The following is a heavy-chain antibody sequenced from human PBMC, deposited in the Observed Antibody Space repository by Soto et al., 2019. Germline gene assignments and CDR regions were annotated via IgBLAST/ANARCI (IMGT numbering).Heavy chain of an antibody. CDR3: ARQKTGFGELLFKLFDY. D-gene: IGHD3-10*01. J-gene: IGHJ4*02. Sequence: EVQLVESGGGLVQPGGSLRLSCAASGFTFSSYWMSWVRQPPGKGLEWVANIKQDGSEKYYVDSVKGRFTISRDNAKNSLYLQMNSLRAEDTAVYYCARQKTGFGELLFKLFDYWGQGTLVTVSS. V-gene: IGHV3-7*03. CDR1: GFTFSSYW. CDR2: IKQDGSEK.